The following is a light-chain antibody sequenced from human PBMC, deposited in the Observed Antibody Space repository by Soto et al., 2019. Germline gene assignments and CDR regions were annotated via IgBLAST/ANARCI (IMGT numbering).Light chain of an antibody. CDR3: RQYGGSPPLYT. Sequence: EIVLTQSPGTLSLSPGEKATLSCRASQSVRSNYLAWYQQRPGQAPRLLISGASSRATGIPERFSGSGSGTDFTLTISRLEPEDFAVYYCRQYGGSPPLYTFGQGTKLEIK. V-gene: IGKV3-20*01. CDR2: GAS. J-gene: IGKJ2*01. CDR1: QSVRSNY.